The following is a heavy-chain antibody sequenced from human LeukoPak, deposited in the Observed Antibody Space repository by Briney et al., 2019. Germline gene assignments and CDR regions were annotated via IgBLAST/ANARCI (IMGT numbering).Heavy chain of an antibody. V-gene: IGHV3-21*01. CDR3: ATPVGARVDY. Sequence: PGGSLRLSCAASGFTFSSYSMNWVRQAPGKGLEWVSSITSSSTYISYADSVKGRFTISRDNAKNSLYLQMNSLRAEDTAVYYCATPVGARVDYWGQGTLVTVSS. CDR2: ITSSSTYI. D-gene: IGHD1-26*01. J-gene: IGHJ4*02. CDR1: GFTFSSYS.